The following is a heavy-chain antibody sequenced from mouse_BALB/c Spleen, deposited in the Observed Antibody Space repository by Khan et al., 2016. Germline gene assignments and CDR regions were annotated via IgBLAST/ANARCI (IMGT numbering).Heavy chain of an antibody. CDR2: INADSNTI. J-gene: IGHJ3*01. V-gene: IGHV4-1*02. CDR1: GFDFSRYW. Sequence: EVKLLESGGGLVQPGGSLKLSCAASGFDFSRYWMNWVRQAPGTGLEWIGEINADSNTINYTPSLKDKFIISRDNAKNTLYLQMTKVRSQDTALYYCAREWVFLWLAYWYQGTLITVSA. CDR3: AREWVFLWLAY.